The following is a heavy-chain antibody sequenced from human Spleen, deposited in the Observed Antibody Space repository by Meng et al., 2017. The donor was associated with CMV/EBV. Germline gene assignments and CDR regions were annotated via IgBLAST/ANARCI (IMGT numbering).Heavy chain of an antibody. D-gene: IGHD4-17*01. CDR1: GGSFSGYF. CDR2: INYSGTT. Sequence: SETLSLTCAVYGGSFSGYFWSWIRQPPGKGLEWIAEINYSGTTNYNPSLKSRVTISVDTSKNQFSLKMTSVTSADTAVYYCTTLYGDSISWGQGTLVTVSS. CDR3: TTLYGDSIS. V-gene: IGHV4-34*01. J-gene: IGHJ4*02.